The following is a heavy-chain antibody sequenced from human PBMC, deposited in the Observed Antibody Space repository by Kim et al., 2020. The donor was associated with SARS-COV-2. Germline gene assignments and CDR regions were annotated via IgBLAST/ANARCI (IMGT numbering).Heavy chain of an antibody. CDR3: ARGEMATTNFDY. CDR2: IIPIFGTA. D-gene: IGHD5-12*01. V-gene: IGHV1-69*13. J-gene: IGHJ4*02. CDR1: GGTFSSYA. Sequence: SVKVSCKASGGTFSSYAISWVRQAPGQGLEWMGGIIPIFGTANYAQKFQGRVTITADESTSTAYMELSSLRSEDTAVYYCARGEMATTNFDYWGQGTLVTVSS.